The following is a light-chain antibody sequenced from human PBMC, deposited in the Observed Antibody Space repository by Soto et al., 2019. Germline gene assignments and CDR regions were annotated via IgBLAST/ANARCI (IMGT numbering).Light chain of an antibody. V-gene: IGLV2-14*03. CDR2: DVS. CDR1: SRDVGSYNH. CDR3: SSYTSSSTYG. Sequence: QSVLTQPASVSGSPGQSITISCTGTSRDVGSYNHVSWYQQHPGKSPKLMIYDVSNRPSGVSNRFSGSKSGNTASLTISGLQAEDEADYYCSSYTSSSTYGFGTGTKVTVL. J-gene: IGLJ1*01.